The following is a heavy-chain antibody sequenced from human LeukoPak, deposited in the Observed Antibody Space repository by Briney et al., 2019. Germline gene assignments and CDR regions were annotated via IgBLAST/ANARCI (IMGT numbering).Heavy chain of an antibody. CDR2: IYYSGST. D-gene: IGHD3-10*01. Sequence: PSETLSLTCTVSGASITSSGYCYKWIRHHPGKGLEWIGYIYYSGSTNYNPSLKSRVTISVDTPKNQFSLKLSSVTAADTAMYYCARVPPARAFDYWGQGTLVTVSS. V-gene: IGHV4-61*08. J-gene: IGHJ4*02. CDR1: GASITSSGYC. CDR3: ARVPPARAFDY.